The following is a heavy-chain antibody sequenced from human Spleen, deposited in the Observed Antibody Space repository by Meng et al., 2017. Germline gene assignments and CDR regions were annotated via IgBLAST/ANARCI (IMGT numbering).Heavy chain of an antibody. V-gene: IGHV3-23*01. D-gene: IGHD3-22*01. CDR1: GFTFSSYA. Sequence: GESLKISCAASGFTFSSYAMSWVRQAPGKGLEWVSAISGSGGSTYYADSVKGRFTISRDNSKNTLYLQMNSLRAEDTAVYYCAKLGYYDSSGSRADVYYYYYGMDVWGQGTTVTVSS. CDR3: AKLGYYDSSGSRADVYYYYYGMDV. CDR2: ISGSGGST. J-gene: IGHJ6*02.